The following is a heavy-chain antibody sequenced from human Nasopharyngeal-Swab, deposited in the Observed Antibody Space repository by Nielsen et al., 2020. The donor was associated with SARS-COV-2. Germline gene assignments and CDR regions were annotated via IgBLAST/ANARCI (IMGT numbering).Heavy chain of an antibody. Sequence: SDTLSLTCTVSGGSVSSSSYYWGWIRQPPGKGLEWIGSIYYSGSTYYNPSLKSRVTLSVDTSKNQFSLKLSSVTAADTAVYYCARDYKYSSSSPFDYWGQGTLVTVSS. CDR1: GGSVSSSSYY. D-gene: IGHD6-6*01. J-gene: IGHJ4*02. CDR2: IYYSGST. CDR3: ARDYKYSSSSPFDY. V-gene: IGHV4-39*07.